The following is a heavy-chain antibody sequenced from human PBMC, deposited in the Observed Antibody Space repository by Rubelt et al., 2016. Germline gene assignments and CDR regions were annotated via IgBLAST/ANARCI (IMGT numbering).Heavy chain of an antibody. CDR1: TFSFCAYG. CDR3: ATLVTVGSRAYGMDV. D-gene: IGHD4-11*01. V-gene: IGHV3-66*04. Sequence: EVQLVESGGGLVQPGGPLRLSCAASTFSFCAYGMSWVRQAPGKGLEWISGIYTGGDTHYADSVKGRFVISRDDSRDTVYLQMNSLRAEDTAVYYCATLVTVGSRAYGMDVWGQGTTVTVSS. CDR2: IYTGGDT. J-gene: IGHJ6*02.